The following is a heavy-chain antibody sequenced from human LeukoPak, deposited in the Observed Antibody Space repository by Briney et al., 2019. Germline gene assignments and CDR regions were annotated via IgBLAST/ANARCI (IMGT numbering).Heavy chain of an antibody. CDR2: IYYSGST. D-gene: IGHD6-19*01. CDR1: GGSISSYY. J-gene: IGHJ4*02. V-gene: IGHV4-59*01. Sequence: SETLSLTCTVSGGSISSYYWSWIRQPPGKGLEWIGYIYYSGSTNYNPSLKSRVTISVDTSKNQFSLKLSSVTAADTAVYYCARKSGSIAVAGSFDYWGQGTLVTVSS. CDR3: ARKSGSIAVAGSFDY.